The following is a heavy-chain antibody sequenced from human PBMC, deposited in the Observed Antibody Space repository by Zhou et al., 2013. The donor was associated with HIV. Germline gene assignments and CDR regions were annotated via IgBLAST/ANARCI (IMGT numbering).Heavy chain of an antibody. D-gene: IGHD1-1*01. CDR3: TRDPGRHQLAEHFDS. V-gene: IGHV1-2*02. CDR1: GYSFIGHY. Sequence: QVQLVQSGAEVKKPGASVNVSCKASGYSFIGHYIHWVRQAPGQGLEWMGWINPNSGGTNYAQKFQGRVTMSRDTSISTAYMQLSRLRSDDTAVYFCTRDPGRHQLAEHFDSWGQGTLVTVSS. CDR2: INPNSGGT. J-gene: IGHJ4*02.